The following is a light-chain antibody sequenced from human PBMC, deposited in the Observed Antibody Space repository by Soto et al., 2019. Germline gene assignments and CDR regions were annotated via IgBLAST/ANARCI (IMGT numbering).Light chain of an antibody. CDR3: QQYDTSPRT. Sequence: DRVMTQSPDTLSASPGERATLSCRASQSVSSSLAWYQQKPGQAPRILIYAASTRATGIPDRFSGSGSGTDFSLTISRLEPEDFAVYYCQQYDTSPRTFGQGTKVDI. V-gene: IGKV3D-15*01. J-gene: IGKJ1*01. CDR1: QSVSSS. CDR2: AAS.